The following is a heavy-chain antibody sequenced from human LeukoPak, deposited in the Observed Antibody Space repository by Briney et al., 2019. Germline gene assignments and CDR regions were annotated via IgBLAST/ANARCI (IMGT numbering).Heavy chain of an antibody. V-gene: IGHV3-23*01. J-gene: IGHJ3*02. D-gene: IGHD3-22*01. CDR3: AKGYYDSSGYHYHDAFDI. CDR2: ISGDGTRT. Sequence: GGSLRLSCAASGFSFSSYAMTWARQAPVKGLEWVSAISGDGTRTYYADSVKGRFTISRDNSKNTLYLQMNSLRAEDTAVYYCAKGYYDSSGYHYHDAFDIWGQGTMVTVSS. CDR1: GFSFSSYA.